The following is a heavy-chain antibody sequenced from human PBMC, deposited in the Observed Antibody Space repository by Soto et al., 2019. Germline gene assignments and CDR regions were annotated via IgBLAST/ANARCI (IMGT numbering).Heavy chain of an antibody. CDR1: GFTFNSYA. CDR3: ARDGTATTTMQGYFGY. Sequence: LRLSCATSGFTFNSYAMAWVRQAPGKGLEWVSGISHSGDNTYYADSATGQFTISRDNSKNTVYLQMNSLRADDTAIYYCARDGTATTTMQGYFGYWGQGTLVTVYS. V-gene: IGHV3-23*01. D-gene: IGHD1-1*01. J-gene: IGHJ4*02. CDR2: ISHSGDNT.